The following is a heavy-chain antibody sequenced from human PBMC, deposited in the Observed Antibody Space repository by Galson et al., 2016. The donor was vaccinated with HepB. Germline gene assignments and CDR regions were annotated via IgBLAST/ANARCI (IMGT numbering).Heavy chain of an antibody. CDR2: INGGNGNT. Sequence: SVKVSCKASGGTFSSFAINWVRQAPGQRLEWMGWINGGNGNTKYSQKFQGRVSITRDTSASTAYMELSSLRSEDTAVYYCARDEGNRIALAGTEDKFVDDWYFDLWGRGTLVTVSS. CDR3: ARDEGNRIALAGTEDKFVDDWYFDL. D-gene: IGHD6-19*01. CDR1: GGTFSSFA. J-gene: IGHJ2*01. V-gene: IGHV1-3*01.